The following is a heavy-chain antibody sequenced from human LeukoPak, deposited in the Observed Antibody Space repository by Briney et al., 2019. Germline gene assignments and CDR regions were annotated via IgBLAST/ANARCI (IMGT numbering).Heavy chain of an antibody. V-gene: IGHV3-11*01. CDR2: ISSGGETI. CDR1: GFTFSDYY. J-gene: IGHJ4*02. CDR3: ARGRATALTFDF. D-gene: IGHD2-21*02. Sequence: GGSLRLSCAASGFTFSDYYMSWIRQAPGKGLEWVSYISSGGETIYSLDSVRGRFTISRDNAKKSLYLQMHSLRAEDTAVYYWARGRATALTFDFWGQGTLVTVSS.